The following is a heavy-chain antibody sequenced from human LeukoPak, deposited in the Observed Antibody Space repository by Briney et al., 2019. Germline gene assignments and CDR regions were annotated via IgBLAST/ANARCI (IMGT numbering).Heavy chain of an antibody. CDR1: DGAITGYY. V-gene: IGHV4-59*12. CDR3: ARGYSTSWTYYFDY. J-gene: IGHJ4*02. Sequence: KPSETLSLTCTVSDGAITGYYWGWIRQPPGKGLEGIGHISYSGSTNYNPSLKSRVTISVDTSKNHFSLKLNSVTAADTAVYYCARGYSTSWTYYFDYWGQGALVTVSS. CDR2: ISYSGST. D-gene: IGHD6-13*01.